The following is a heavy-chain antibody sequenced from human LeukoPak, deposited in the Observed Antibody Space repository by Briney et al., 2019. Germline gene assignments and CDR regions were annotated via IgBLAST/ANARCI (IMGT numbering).Heavy chain of an antibody. CDR3: ARDALPDYDNSGYLRPLKYDFDY. J-gene: IGHJ4*02. D-gene: IGHD3-22*01. Sequence: GGSLRLSCAASGFTFSAYSMNWVRQAPGKGLEWVSSITSRSNHIDYADSVKGRFTISRDNAKNSLYLQMNSLRAEDTAVYYCARDALPDYDNSGYLRPLKYDFDYWGQGTLVTVSS. CDR1: GFTFSAYS. V-gene: IGHV3-21*01. CDR2: ITSRSNHI.